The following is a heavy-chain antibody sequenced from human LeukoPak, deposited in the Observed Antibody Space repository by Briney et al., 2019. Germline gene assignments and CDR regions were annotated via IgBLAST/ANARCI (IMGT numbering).Heavy chain of an antibody. CDR2: IYYSGST. Sequence: SETLSLTCTVSGGSISSGNDYWGWIRQPPGKGLEWIASIYYSGSTYYNPSLKSRVTLSVDTSKNQFSLKLSSVTAADTAVYYCAKSRGYSNGSWDKYFDYWGQGALVTVSS. CDR3: AKSRGYSNGSWDKYFDY. D-gene: IGHD5-18*01. CDR1: GGSISSGNDY. V-gene: IGHV4-39*07. J-gene: IGHJ4*02.